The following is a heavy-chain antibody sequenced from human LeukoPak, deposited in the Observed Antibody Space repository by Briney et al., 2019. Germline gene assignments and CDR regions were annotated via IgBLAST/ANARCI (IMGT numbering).Heavy chain of an antibody. V-gene: IGHV3-30*02. CDR1: GFTFSDFG. CDR2: IRSDGSNK. D-gene: IGHD4-17*01. Sequence: GGSLRLSCAASGFTFSDFGMHWVRQAPGKGLELVALIRSDGSNKYYAESVKGRFTISRDSSKNTLFLQMNSLRVEDSAVYYCAKDRDDYGNDCWGQGVLVTVSS. CDR3: AKDRDDYGNDC. J-gene: IGHJ4*02.